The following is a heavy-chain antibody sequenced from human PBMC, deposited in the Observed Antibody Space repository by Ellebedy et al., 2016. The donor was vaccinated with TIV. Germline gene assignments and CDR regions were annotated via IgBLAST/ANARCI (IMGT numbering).Heavy chain of an antibody. CDR2: ISGSGGST. D-gene: IGHD2-15*01. Sequence: GESLKISXAASGFTFSSYVMSWVRQAPGKGLEWVSTISGSGGSTYYADSVKGRFTISRDNSKNTLYLQMNSLRAEDTAVYFCAKDVGGREDYWGQGTLVTVSS. CDR3: AKDVGGREDY. V-gene: IGHV3-23*01. J-gene: IGHJ4*02. CDR1: GFTFSSYV.